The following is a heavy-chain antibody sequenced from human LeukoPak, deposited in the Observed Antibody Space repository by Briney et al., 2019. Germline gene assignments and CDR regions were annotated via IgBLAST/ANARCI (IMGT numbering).Heavy chain of an antibody. CDR2: SYSDGSIT. D-gene: IGHD6-13*01. Sequence: GGSLRLSCAASASTVTNYWLHWVRQVPGKSLVWVSRSYSDGSITSYAESVKGRFTISKDNTNNTLYLQMNSLRAEDTAVYYCARDWPTIAAAGTIPEYFQHWGQGTLVTVSS. CDR3: ARDWPTIAAAGTIPEYFQH. J-gene: IGHJ1*01. CDR1: ASTVTNYW. V-gene: IGHV3-74*01.